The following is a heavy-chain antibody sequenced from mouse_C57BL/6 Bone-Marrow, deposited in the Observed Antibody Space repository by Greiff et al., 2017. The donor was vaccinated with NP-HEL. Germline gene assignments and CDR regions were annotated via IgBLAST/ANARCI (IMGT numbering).Heavy chain of an antibody. Sequence: DVMLVESGGGLVKPGGSLKLSCAASGFTFSSYTMSWVRQTPEKRLEWVATISGGGGNTYYPDSVKGRFTISRDNAKNTLYLQMSSLRSEDTALYYCASIYYYGSSTEYFDYWGKGTTLTVSS. J-gene: IGHJ2*01. D-gene: IGHD1-1*01. CDR3: ASIYYYGSSTEYFDY. CDR1: GFTFSSYT. CDR2: ISGGGGNT. V-gene: IGHV5-9*01.